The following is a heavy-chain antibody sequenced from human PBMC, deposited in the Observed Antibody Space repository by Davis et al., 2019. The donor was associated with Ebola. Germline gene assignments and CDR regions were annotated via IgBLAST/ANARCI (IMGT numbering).Heavy chain of an antibody. J-gene: IGHJ6*01. CDR3: ASGVYYYDGKDV. CDR1: GGSISSYY. V-gene: IGHV4-59*01. Sequence: SETLSLTCTVSGGSISSYYWSWIRQPPGKGLEWIGYIYYSGSTNYNPSLKSRVTISVDTSKNQFSLKLSSVTAADTAVYYCASGVYYYDGKDVWGQGTTVNGSS. CDR2: IYYSGST. D-gene: IGHD3-10*01.